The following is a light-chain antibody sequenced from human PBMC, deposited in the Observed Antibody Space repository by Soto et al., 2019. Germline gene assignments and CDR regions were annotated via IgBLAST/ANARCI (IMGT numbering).Light chain of an antibody. CDR1: QSVSRY. J-gene: IGKJ1*01. V-gene: IGKV3-11*01. CDR2: DAA. CDR3: QQYVTSSPRT. Sequence: EIVLTQSPATLSLSPGERATLSCRSSQSVSRYLGWYQQKPGQAPRLLIYDAANRATGIPARFSGSVSGADFTLTITRLEPEDFAVYYCQQYVTSSPRTFGQGTKVEIK.